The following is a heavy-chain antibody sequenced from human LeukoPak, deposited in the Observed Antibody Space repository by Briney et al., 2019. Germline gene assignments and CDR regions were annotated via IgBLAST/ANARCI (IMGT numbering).Heavy chain of an antibody. V-gene: IGHV3-7*01. Sequence: GGSLRLSCAASGFTFSSYWMSWVRRAPGKGLEWVANIKQDGSEKYYVGSVKGRFTISRDNAKNSLYLQMNSLRAEDTAVYYCARWVPGSSWYPPYYYYYYMDVWGKGTTVTVSS. J-gene: IGHJ6*03. D-gene: IGHD6-13*01. CDR3: ARWVPGSSWYPPYYYYYYMDV. CDR1: GFTFSSYW. CDR2: IKQDGSEK.